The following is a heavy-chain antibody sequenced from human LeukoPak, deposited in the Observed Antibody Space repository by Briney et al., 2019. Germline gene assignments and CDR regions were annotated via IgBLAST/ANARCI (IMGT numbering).Heavy chain of an antibody. CDR3: ARNYDSSGYTAFGY. V-gene: IGHV4-59*01. Sequence: PSETLSLTCTVSGGSISGYYWSWIRQPPGKGLEWVGHICSSGSTKYNPSLKSRVTISVDTSKNQFSLKLSSVTAADTAVYYCARNYDSSGYTAFGYWGRGTLLTVSS. CDR2: ICSSGST. D-gene: IGHD3-22*01. CDR1: GGSISGYY. J-gene: IGHJ4*02.